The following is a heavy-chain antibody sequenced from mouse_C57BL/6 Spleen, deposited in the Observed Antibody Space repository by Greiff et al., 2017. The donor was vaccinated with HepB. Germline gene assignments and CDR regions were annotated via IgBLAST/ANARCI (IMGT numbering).Heavy chain of an antibody. CDR2: IYPSDSET. CDR3: ARGGGVYDGYPLFDY. V-gene: IGHV1-61*01. CDR1: GYTFTSYW. D-gene: IGHD2-3*01. J-gene: IGHJ2*01. Sequence: QVQLQQPGAELVRPGSSVKLSCKASGYTFTSYWMDWVKQRPGQGLEWIGNIYPSDSETHYNQKFKDKATLTVDKSSSTAYMQLSSLTSADSAVYCCARGGGVYDGYPLFDYWGQGTTLTVSS.